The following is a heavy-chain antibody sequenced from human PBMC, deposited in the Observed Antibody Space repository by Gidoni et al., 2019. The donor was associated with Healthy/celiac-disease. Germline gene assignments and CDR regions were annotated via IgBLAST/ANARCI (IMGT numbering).Heavy chain of an antibody. CDR3: AKDMVRGVIMSTRWYYYYGMDV. CDR2: ISYDGSNK. V-gene: IGHV3-30*18. J-gene: IGHJ6*02. Sequence: QVQLVESGGGVVQPGRSLRLSCAASGFTFSSDGMHWVRQAPGKGLEWVAVISYDGSNKYYADSVKGRFTISKDNSKNTLYLQMNSLRAEDTAVYYCAKDMVRGVIMSTRWYYYYGMDVWGQGTTVTVSS. CDR1: GFTFSSDG. D-gene: IGHD3-10*01.